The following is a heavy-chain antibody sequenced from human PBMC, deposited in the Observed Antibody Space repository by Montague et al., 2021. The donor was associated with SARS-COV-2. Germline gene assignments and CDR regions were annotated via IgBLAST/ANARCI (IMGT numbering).Heavy chain of an antibody. CDR3: TTGSYLWVDY. Sequence: SLRLSCAASGFSFTHAWMVWVRQAPGKGLQWVGHIRSKNDGGTTEYAAPVKGRFTISRDDSKNTLYLQMNSLKTEDTALYYCTTGSYLWVDYWGQGTLVTVSS. V-gene: IGHV3-15*01. CDR2: IRSKNDGGTT. J-gene: IGHJ4*02. D-gene: IGHD3-10*01. CDR1: GFSFTHAW.